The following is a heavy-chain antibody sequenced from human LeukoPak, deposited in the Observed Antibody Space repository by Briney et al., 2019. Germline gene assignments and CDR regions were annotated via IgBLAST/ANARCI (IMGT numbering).Heavy chain of an antibody. D-gene: IGHD5-12*01. CDR3: AKVTSGSDDSDY. CDR2: ISYDGSNK. CDR1: GFTFSSYG. J-gene: IGHJ4*02. V-gene: IGHV3-30*18. Sequence: GGSLRLSCAASGFTFSSYGMHWVRQAPGKGLGWVAVISYDGSNKYYADSVKGRFTISRDNSKNTLYLQMNSVRAEDTAVYYCAKVTSGSDDSDYWGQGTLVTVSS.